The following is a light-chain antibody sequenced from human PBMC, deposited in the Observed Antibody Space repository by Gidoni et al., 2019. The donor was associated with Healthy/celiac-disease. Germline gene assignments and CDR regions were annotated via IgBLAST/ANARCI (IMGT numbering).Light chain of an antibody. CDR1: QSVSSN. CDR2: GAS. J-gene: IGKJ2*01. V-gene: IGKV3-15*01. Sequence: EIVMTQSPATLSVSPGERATLSCRASQSVSSNLAWYQQKPGQAPRLLIYGASTRATGIPARFSGSGSGTEFTLTISSLQSEDFAVYYCQQYNNWPLRDFXQXTKLEIK. CDR3: QQYNNWPLRD.